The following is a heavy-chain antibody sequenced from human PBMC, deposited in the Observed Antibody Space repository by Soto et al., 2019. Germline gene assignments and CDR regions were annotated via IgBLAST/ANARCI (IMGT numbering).Heavy chain of an antibody. CDR3: ARTWLAGGTPADAFDI. J-gene: IGHJ3*02. CDR2: IFHTGGT. CDR1: ASSISSAYF. Sequence: XETLSLTCAVSASSISSAYFWGWIRQPPGKGLEWIATIFHTGGTYYNPSLKSRVTISVDTSNNQFSLRLNSVTAADTALYFCARTWLAGGTPADAFDIWGQGTMVTVSS. D-gene: IGHD2-15*01. V-gene: IGHV4-38-2*01.